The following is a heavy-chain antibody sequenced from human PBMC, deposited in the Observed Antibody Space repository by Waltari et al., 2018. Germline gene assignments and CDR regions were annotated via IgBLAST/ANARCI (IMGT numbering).Heavy chain of an antibody. CDR1: GFTFNRHC. J-gene: IGHJ4*02. Sequence: EVQLLGSGGGLVQAGGSLRLPLAALGFTFNRHCLQLGRQAPGKGLEWVSVIYSGGSTYYADSVKGRFTISRDNSKNTLYLQMNSLRAEDTAVYYCAKQPVVLTFVDYWGQGTLVTVSS. CDR2: IYSGGST. V-gene: IGHV3-23*03. CDR3: AKQPVVLTFVDY. D-gene: IGHD6-13*01.